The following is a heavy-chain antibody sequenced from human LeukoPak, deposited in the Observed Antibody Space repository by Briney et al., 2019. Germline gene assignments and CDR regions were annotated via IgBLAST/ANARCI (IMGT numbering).Heavy chain of an antibody. CDR2: INSDGSTT. CDR1: GFTFTSYW. D-gene: IGHD6-19*01. V-gene: IGHV3-74*03. Sequence: GGSLRLSCAASGFTFTSYWVHWVRQAPGKGLVWVSLINSDGSTTKYADSVKGRFTMSRDNAKNTLYLEMNSLRGEDTAVYYCATGGSSGWYHFEYWGQGTLVTVSS. CDR3: ATGGSSGWYHFEY. J-gene: IGHJ4*02.